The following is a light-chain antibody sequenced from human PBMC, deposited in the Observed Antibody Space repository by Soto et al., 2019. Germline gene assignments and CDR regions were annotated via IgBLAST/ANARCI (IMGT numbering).Light chain of an antibody. J-gene: IGLJ1*01. CDR2: DVT. Sequence: QSVLTQPRSVSGSPGQSVTISCTGTSSDVGGYNFVSSYQQHPGKAPKLMIYDVTKRPSGVPDRFSGSKSANTASLTISGLQAEDEADYYCCSFSGSPYVFGSGTKLTVL. CDR3: CSFSGSPYV. V-gene: IGLV2-11*01. CDR1: SSDVGGYNF.